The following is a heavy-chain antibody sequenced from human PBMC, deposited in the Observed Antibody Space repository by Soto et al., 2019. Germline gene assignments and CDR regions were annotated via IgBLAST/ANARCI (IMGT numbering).Heavy chain of an antibody. CDR3: ARVYSSSDYADYAEGSSRLACDI. Sequence: PGGSLRLSCAASGFTFSIYWMSWVRQAPGEGREWVANIKQDGSEKYYVDSVKGRFTISRDNAKNSLYLQMNSLRAEDTAVYYGARVYSSSDYADYAEGSSRLACDI. CDR1: GFTFSIYW. V-gene: IGHV3-7*01. J-gene: IGHJ3*02. D-gene: IGHD4-17*01. CDR2: IKQDGSEK.